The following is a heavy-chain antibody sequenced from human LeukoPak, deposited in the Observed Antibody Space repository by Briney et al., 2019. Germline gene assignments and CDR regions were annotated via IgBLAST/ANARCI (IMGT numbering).Heavy chain of an antibody. V-gene: IGHV1-69*04. CDR3: AREDTTYYDFWSGYKPLDY. Sequence: SVNLSCKASGGTFSSYAISWVRQAPGQGLEWMGRIIPIFGIADYAQKFQGRVTITADKSTSTAYMELSSLRSEDTAVYYCAREDTTYYDFWSGYKPLDYWGQGTLVTVSS. D-gene: IGHD3-3*01. CDR1: GGTFSSYA. CDR2: IIPIFGIA. J-gene: IGHJ4*02.